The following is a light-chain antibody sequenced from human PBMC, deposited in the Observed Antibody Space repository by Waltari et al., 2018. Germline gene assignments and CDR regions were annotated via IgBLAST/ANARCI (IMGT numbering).Light chain of an antibody. Sequence: DVGLTQSPLSLSVTLGQPASISCRSSQSLVYTDGISYLNWFHQRPGEAPRRLIYKVSSRDSGVPDRLSGSGSGTDFTLMISSVEAHDVGVYFCMQATHWPVTFGQGTRLEIK. J-gene: IGKJ5*01. CDR1: QSLVYTDGISY. CDR3: MQATHWPVT. CDR2: KVS. V-gene: IGKV2-30*01.